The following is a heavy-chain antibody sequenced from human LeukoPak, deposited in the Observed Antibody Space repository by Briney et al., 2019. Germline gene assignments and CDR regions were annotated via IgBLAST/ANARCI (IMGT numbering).Heavy chain of an antibody. Sequence: GGFLRLSCAASGFTFSSYAMHWVRQAPGKGLEWVAVISYDGSNKYHADSVKGRFTISRDNSKNTLYLQMNSLRAEDTAVYYCARKGDYTYGMDVWGQGTTVTVSS. CDR3: ARKGDYTYGMDV. CDR1: GFTFSSYA. J-gene: IGHJ6*02. V-gene: IGHV3-30-3*01. D-gene: IGHD2-21*01. CDR2: ISYDGSNK.